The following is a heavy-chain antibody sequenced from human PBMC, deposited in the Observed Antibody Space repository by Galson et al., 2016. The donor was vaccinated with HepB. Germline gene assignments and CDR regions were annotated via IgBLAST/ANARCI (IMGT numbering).Heavy chain of an antibody. CDR1: GFTFSSYW. D-gene: IGHD3-3*01. Sequence: SLRLSCAASGFTFSSYWMSWVRQAPGKGLEWVANIKQDGSEKYYVDSVKGRFTISRDNAKNSLYLQMNSLRAEDTAMYYCARVGVSANYDFWSGYYGHYGMDVWGQGTTVTVSS. V-gene: IGHV3-7*01. CDR2: IKQDGSEK. CDR3: ARVGVSANYDFWSGYYGHYGMDV. J-gene: IGHJ6*02.